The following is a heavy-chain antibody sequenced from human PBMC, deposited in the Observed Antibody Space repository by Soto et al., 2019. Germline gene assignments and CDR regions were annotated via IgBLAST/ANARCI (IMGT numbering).Heavy chain of an antibody. CDR1: GYSFTSYW. J-gene: IGHJ6*02. CDR2: IYPGDSDT. D-gene: IGHD5-12*01. V-gene: IGHV5-51*01. CDR3: ASVEMATSGFAHRDV. Sequence: PGESLKISCKGSGYSFTSYWIGWVRQMPGKGLEWMGIIYPGDSDTRYSPSFQGQVTISADKSISTAYLQWSSLKASDTAMYYCASVEMATSGFAHRDVWGQGTTFTVSS.